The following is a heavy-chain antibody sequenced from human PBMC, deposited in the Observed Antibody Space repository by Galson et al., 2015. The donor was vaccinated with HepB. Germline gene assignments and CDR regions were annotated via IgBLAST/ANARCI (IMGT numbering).Heavy chain of an antibody. V-gene: IGHV4-30-4*08. Sequence: TLSPTCNVSGFSIGSGDYFWTWIRQSPGKGLEWIGYIYNSGSTFYNPSLSSRVTISEDTSKNQFSLRLSYVTGADTATYFCARGGAYYGLDVWGQGTTVTVSS. CDR3: ARGGAYYGLDV. J-gene: IGHJ6*02. CDR1: GFSIGSGDYF. D-gene: IGHD4/OR15-4a*01. CDR2: IYNSGST.